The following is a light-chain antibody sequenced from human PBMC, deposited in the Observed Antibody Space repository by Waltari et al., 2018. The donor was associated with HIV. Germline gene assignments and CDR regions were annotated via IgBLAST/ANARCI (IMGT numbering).Light chain of an antibody. CDR3: CSYAATYTV. J-gene: IGLJ1*01. Sequence: QSALTQPPSVSGSPGQSVTISCTGTNYNRVSWYQQHPDKAPKLIVFDVSPRPSGVPDRFSASASGNTASLTISGLQADDEADYYCCSYAATYTVFGTGTEVTVL. V-gene: IGLV2-11*01. CDR2: DVS. CDR1: NYNR.